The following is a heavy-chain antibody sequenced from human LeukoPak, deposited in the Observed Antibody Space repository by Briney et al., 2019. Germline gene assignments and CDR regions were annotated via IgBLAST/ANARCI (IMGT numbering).Heavy chain of an antibody. CDR2: ITGSGDTT. J-gene: IGHJ4*02. Sequence: GGSLRFSCAASGFIFRNDAMSWVRQAPGKGLEWVSAITGSGDTTYYADSVKGRFTISRDNSKNTLYVEMNTLRAEDTAVYYCAKWGDYDILTGYYDSDFRGQGTLVTVSS. V-gene: IGHV3-23*01. D-gene: IGHD3-9*01. CDR3: AKWGDYDILTGYYDSDF. CDR1: GFIFRNDA.